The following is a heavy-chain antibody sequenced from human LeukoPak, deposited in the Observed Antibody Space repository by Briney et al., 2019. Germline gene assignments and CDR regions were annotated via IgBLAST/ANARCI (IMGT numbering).Heavy chain of an antibody. CDR2: IGISSGNT. V-gene: IGHV3-48*01. J-gene: IGHJ4*02. CDR3: AKAGYRAIVVVPAAMSLDY. CDR1: GFTFSSYS. D-gene: IGHD2-2*01. Sequence: PGGSLRLSCAASGFTFSSYSMNWVRQAPGKGLEWISYIGISSGNTKYADSVKGRFTISRDNSKNTLYLQMNSLRAEDTAVYYCAKAGYRAIVVVPAAMSLDYWGQGTLVTVSS.